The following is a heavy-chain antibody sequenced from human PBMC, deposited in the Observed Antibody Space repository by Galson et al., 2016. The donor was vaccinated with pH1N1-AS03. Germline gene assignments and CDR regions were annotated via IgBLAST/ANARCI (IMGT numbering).Heavy chain of an antibody. J-gene: IGHJ6*02. CDR3: ARDPRGPCSSATCATTYYFGMDV. D-gene: IGHD2/OR15-2a*01. CDR2: INPNNGVP. Sequence: SVKVSCKASGYIFTGFYVHWVRQAPGQGLEWMGWINPNNGVPHYAQKFQAWVTMTGDTSISTAYLELYGLISDDTAVYYCARDPRGPCSSATCATTYYFGMDVWGQGTTVIVSS. V-gene: IGHV1-2*04. CDR1: GYIFTGFY.